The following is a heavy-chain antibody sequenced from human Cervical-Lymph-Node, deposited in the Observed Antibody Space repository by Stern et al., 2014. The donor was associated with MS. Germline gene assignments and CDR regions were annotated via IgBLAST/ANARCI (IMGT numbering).Heavy chain of an antibody. CDR3: ARDLFYNSGRGVYWYFDL. D-gene: IGHD5-12*01. J-gene: IGHJ2*01. CDR2: TYYRSTWYN. V-gene: IGHV6-1*02. CDR1: GDSVSTSTAA. Sequence: QVQLGQSGPGLVKPSQTLSLTCAISGDSVSTSTAAWNWIRQSPSRGLEWPGRTYYRSTWYNDYAVSVKSRITINPATSKNQFSLQLNSVTPEDTAVYYCARDLFYNSGRGVYWYFDLWGRGTLVTVSS.